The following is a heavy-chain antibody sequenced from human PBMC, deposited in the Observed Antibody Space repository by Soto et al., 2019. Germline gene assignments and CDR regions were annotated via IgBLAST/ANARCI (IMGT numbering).Heavy chain of an antibody. J-gene: IGHJ4*02. CDR3: AKGVSYYYDSSGYYAN. D-gene: IGHD3-22*01. V-gene: IGHV3-23*01. CDR2: ISGSGGSS. Sequence: PGGSLRLSCAASGFTFTSYAMSWVRQAPGKGLEWVSAISGSGGSSYYADSVKGRFTISRDNSKNTLFLQMNSLRAEDTAIYYCAKGVSYYYDSSGYYANWGQGTLVTVSS. CDR1: GFTFTSYA.